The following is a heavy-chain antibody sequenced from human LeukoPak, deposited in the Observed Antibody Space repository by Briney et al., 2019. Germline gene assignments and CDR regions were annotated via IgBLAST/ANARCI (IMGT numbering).Heavy chain of an antibody. J-gene: IGHJ5*02. Sequence: PSQTLSLTCTVSGGSISRYYWSWLRQPPGKGLEWIGYIYYSGSTNYNPSLKSRVTISVDTSKNQFSLKLSSVTAADTAVYYCARDKVGRNWFDPWGQGTLVTVSS. CDR1: GGSISRYY. CDR2: IYYSGST. V-gene: IGHV4-59*01. CDR3: ARDKVGRNWFDP.